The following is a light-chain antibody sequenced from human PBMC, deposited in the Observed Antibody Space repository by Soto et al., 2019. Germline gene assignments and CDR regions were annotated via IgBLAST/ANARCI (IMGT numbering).Light chain of an antibody. V-gene: IGKV1-39*01. CDR1: QSISSY. CDR3: QQSYSTPGIT. Sequence: DIQMTQSPSSLSASVGDRVTITCRASQSISSYLNWYQQKPGKAPKLLIYAASSLQSGVPSRFSGSGSGTDFTLTISSRQPEDFATYYCQQSYSTPGITFGHGTKVDIK. J-gene: IGKJ3*01. CDR2: AAS.